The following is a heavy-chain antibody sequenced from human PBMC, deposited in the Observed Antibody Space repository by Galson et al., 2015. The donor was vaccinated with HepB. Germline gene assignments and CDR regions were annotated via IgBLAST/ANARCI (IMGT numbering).Heavy chain of an antibody. CDR2: INAGNGNT. CDR3: ARATGGGYGDYYNWFDP. D-gene: IGHD4-17*01. Sequence: SCKASGYTFTSYAMHWVRQAPGQRLEWMGWINAGNGNTKYSQKFQGRVTITRDTSASTAYMELSSLRSEDTAVYYCARATGGGYGDYYNWFDPWGQGTLVTVSS. J-gene: IGHJ5*02. V-gene: IGHV1-3*01. CDR1: GYTFTSYA.